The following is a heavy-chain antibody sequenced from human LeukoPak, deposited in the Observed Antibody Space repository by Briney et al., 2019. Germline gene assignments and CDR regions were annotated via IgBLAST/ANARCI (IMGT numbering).Heavy chain of an antibody. V-gene: IGHV1-69*13. Sequence: VMVSCKASGGTFISYASSWVRQTRGPGLEWMGWIIPIFGTANSAQKFQGRVRITTDESTSTAYMDLSTLRPEDTAVYYCARDPTAIAAAGNWFDPWGQGTLVTVSS. CDR2: IIPIFGTA. CDR3: ARDPTAIAAAGNWFDP. D-gene: IGHD6-13*01. CDR1: GGTFISYA. J-gene: IGHJ5*02.